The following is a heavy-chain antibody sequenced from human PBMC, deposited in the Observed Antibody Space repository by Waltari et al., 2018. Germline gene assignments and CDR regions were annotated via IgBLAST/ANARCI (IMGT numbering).Heavy chain of an antibody. Sequence: QVQLVQSGAEVKKPGASVKVSCKVSGSTLPELSMHWVVQAPGKGLEGMGGCEPEDVETIYAQKFQGRVTMTEDTSTDTAYMELSSLRSEDTAVYYCATDFRFSSSTSCFNWGQGTLVTVSS. J-gene: IGHJ4*02. CDR1: GSTLPELS. D-gene: IGHD2-2*01. CDR3: ATDFRFSSSTSCFN. V-gene: IGHV1-24*01. CDR2: CEPEDVET.